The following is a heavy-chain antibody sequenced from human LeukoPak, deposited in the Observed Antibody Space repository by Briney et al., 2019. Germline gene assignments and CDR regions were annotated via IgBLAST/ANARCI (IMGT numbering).Heavy chain of an antibody. Sequence: KPPETPCPTCTVSGGSLSSYYWSWIRPPARKGLEWIGRIYTSGSTNYNPALKGRLTMSVDTSKNQFSLKLSSVTAADTAVYYCARGPYSSSWSEYFQHWGQGTLDPVPS. D-gene: IGHD6-13*01. V-gene: IGHV4-4*07. CDR2: IYTSGST. CDR1: GGSLSSYY. CDR3: ARGPYSSSWSEYFQH. J-gene: IGHJ1*01.